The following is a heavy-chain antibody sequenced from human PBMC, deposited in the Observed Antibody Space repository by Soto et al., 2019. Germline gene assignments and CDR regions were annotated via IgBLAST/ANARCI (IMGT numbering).Heavy chain of an antibody. CDR1: GFTFSSYS. Sequence: GGSLRLSCAASGFTFSSYSMNWVRQAPGKGLEWVSSISSSSSYIYYADSVKGRFTISRDNAKNSLYLQMNSLRVEDTAVYYCARSPITMIVVAHDAFDIWGQGTMVTVSS. D-gene: IGHD3-22*01. V-gene: IGHV3-21*01. J-gene: IGHJ3*02. CDR2: ISSSSSYI. CDR3: ARSPITMIVVAHDAFDI.